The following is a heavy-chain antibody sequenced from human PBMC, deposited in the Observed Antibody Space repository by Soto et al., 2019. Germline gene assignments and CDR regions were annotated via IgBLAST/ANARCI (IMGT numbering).Heavy chain of an antibody. CDR3: ARHIAAAGTVYYGMDV. D-gene: IGHD6-13*01. Sequence: ASVKGSCKASGYTFTGYYMHWVRQAPGQGLEWMGWINPNSGGTNYAQKFQGLVTMTRDTSISTAYMELSRLRSDDKAVYYCARHIAAAGTVYYGMDVWGQGTTVTVSS. CDR1: GYTFTGYY. V-gene: IGHV1-2*04. CDR2: INPNSGGT. J-gene: IGHJ6*02.